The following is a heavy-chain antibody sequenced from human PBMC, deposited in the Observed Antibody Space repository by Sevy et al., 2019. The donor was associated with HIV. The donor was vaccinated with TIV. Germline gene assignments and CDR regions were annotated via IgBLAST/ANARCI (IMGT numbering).Heavy chain of an antibody. CDR2: VYYFGST. Sequence: SETLSLTCSVSGASVSAANDYWTWIRQPPGKGLEWIGNVYYFGSTKYNPSLKGRVTISLGTSQKRFSLRLTSVTAADTAVYYCARDQYYDILTGLYAIDVWGQGTTVTVSS. V-gene: IGHV4-61*01. CDR3: ARDQYYDILTGLYAIDV. J-gene: IGHJ6*02. CDR1: GASVSAANDY. D-gene: IGHD3-9*01.